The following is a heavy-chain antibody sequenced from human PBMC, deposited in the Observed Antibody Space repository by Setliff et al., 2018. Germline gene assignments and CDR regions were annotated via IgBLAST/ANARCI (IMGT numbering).Heavy chain of an antibody. Sequence: GSLRLSCAASGLTFSSDAMTWVRQTPGKGLEWVSVVSSDSGSIYYADSVKGRFTISRDNSKNTLYLQINSLRAEDTALYYCAKSGYDSSGYLYYLDYWGQGTLVTGLL. J-gene: IGHJ4*02. D-gene: IGHD3-22*01. V-gene: IGHV3-23*03. CDR2: VSSDSGSI. CDR1: GLTFSSDA. CDR3: AKSGYDSSGYLYYLDY.